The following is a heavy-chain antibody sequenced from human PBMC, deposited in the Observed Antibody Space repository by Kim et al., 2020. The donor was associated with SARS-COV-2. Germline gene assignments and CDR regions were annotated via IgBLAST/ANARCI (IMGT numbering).Heavy chain of an antibody. J-gene: IGHJ4*02. V-gene: IGHV3-7*01. Sequence: GGSLRLSCAASGFKGRREGRSWVRQAPGKGLEWVANIKQDGSEKYYVDSVKGRFTISRDNAKNSLYLQMNSLRAEDTAVYYCARESVLYYYGSGSYYDDYWGQGTLVTVSS. CDR3: ARESVLYYYGSGSYYDDY. CDR2: IKQDGSEK. D-gene: IGHD3-10*01. CDR1: GFKGRREG.